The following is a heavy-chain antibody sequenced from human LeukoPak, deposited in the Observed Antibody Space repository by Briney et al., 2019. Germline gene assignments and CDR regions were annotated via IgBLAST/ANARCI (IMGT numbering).Heavy chain of an antibody. D-gene: IGHD6-6*01. CDR3: ARSLSAREYFQH. CDR2: IHADGNSK. V-gene: IGHV3-30*02. CDR1: GFPFSSSG. Sequence: QPGGSLRLSCAASGFPFSSSGMHWVRQAPGKRLEWVTFIHADGNSKYYADSVEGRFTVSRDTPKNTLSLQMNSLRVEDTAVYYCARSLSAREYFQHWGQGTLVTVSS. J-gene: IGHJ1*01.